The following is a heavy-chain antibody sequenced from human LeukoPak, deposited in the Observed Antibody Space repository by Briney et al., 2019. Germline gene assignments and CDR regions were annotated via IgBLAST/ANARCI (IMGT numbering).Heavy chain of an antibody. CDR3: ARSAVSIAVWLYSFDY. D-gene: IGHD6-6*01. CDR1: GFTFSSYA. Sequence: GGSLRLSCAASGFTFSSYAMHWVRQAPGKGLEWVAVISYDGSNKYYADSVKGRFTISRDNSNNTLYLQMNRLRAEDKAVYYCARSAVSIAVWLYSFDYWGQGTLVNVSS. J-gene: IGHJ4*02. V-gene: IGHV3-30-3*01. CDR2: ISYDGSNK.